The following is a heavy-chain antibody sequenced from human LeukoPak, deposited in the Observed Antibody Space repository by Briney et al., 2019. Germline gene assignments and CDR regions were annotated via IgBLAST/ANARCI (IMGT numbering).Heavy chain of an antibody. CDR2: IRYDGSNK. Sequence: GGSLRLSCAASGFTFLSYGMHWVRQAPGKGLEWVAFIRYDGSNKYYADSVKGRFTISRDNAKNSLYLQMNSLRAEDTAVYYCARVIAYAYYYYMDVWGKGTTVTISS. CDR1: GFTFLSYG. J-gene: IGHJ6*03. CDR3: ARVIAYAYYYYMDV. D-gene: IGHD3-16*02. V-gene: IGHV3-30*02.